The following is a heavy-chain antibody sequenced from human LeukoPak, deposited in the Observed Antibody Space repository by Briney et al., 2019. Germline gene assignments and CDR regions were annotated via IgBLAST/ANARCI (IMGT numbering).Heavy chain of an antibody. V-gene: IGHV3-30-3*01. Sequence: GGSLRLSCAASGFTFSSYAMHWVRQAPGKGLEWVAVISYDGSNKYYADSVKGRFTISRDNSKNTLYLQMNSLRAEDTAVYYCARDSIWFGELLSTYFDYWGQGTLVTVSS. J-gene: IGHJ4*02. CDR1: GFTFSSYA. CDR2: ISYDGSNK. D-gene: IGHD3-10*01. CDR3: ARDSIWFGELLSTYFDY.